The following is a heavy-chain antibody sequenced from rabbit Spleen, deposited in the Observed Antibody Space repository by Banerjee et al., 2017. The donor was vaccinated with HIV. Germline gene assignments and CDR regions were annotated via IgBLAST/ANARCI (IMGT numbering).Heavy chain of an antibody. J-gene: IGHJ4*01. Sequence: QEQLEESGGDLVKLEGSLTLTCTASGFSFSSNAMCWVRQAPGKGPEWIACIYGGTTYYATWAKGRFTISKTSSTTVTLQMTSLTGADTATYFCARSSRDYYRNNLWGPGTLVTVS. CDR1: GFSFSSNA. CDR2: IYGGTT. CDR3: ARSSRDYYRNNL. V-gene: IGHV1S45*01. D-gene: IGHD1-1*01.